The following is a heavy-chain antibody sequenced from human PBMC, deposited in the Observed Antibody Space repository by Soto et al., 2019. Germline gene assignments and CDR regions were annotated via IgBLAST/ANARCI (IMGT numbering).Heavy chain of an antibody. J-gene: IGHJ4*02. CDR1: GFTFSSYW. CDR2: ISSSSSYI. D-gene: IGHD6-6*01. V-gene: IGHV3-21*01. Sequence: NPGGSLRLSCAASGFTFSSYWMYWVRQGPGKGLEWVSSISSSSSYIYYADSVKGRFTISRDNAKNSLYLQMNSLRAEDTAVYYCARVSISSSTYDYWGQGTLVTVSS. CDR3: ARVSISSSTYDY.